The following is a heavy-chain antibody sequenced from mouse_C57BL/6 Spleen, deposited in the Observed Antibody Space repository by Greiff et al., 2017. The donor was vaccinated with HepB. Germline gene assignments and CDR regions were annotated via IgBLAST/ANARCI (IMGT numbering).Heavy chain of an antibody. D-gene: IGHD1-1*01. Sequence: EVQRVESGGGLVKPGGSLKLSCAASGFTFSSYTMSWVRQTPEKRLEWVATISGGGGNTYYPDSVKGRFTISRDNAKNTLYLQMSSLRSEDTALYYCARRGYYYGSSYVGAMDYWGQGTSVTVSS. V-gene: IGHV5-9*01. J-gene: IGHJ4*01. CDR3: ARRGYYYGSSYVGAMDY. CDR2: ISGGGGNT. CDR1: GFTFSSYT.